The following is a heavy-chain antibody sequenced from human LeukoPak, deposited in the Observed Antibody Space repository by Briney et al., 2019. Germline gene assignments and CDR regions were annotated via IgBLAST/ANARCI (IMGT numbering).Heavy chain of an antibody. CDR2: ISGGGGST. J-gene: IGHJ4*02. Sequence: PGGSLRLSCAASGFTFSTYAMSWVRQAPGKGLEWVSAISGGGGSTYYADSVKGRFTISRGNSKNTLYLQMNSLRAEDTAVYYCAKDSVGYSYGAFDSWGQGTLVTVSS. D-gene: IGHD5-18*01. CDR1: GFTFSTYA. V-gene: IGHV3-23*01. CDR3: AKDSVGYSYGAFDS.